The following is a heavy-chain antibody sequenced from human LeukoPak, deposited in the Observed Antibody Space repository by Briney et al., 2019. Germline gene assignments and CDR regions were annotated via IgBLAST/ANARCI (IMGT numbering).Heavy chain of an antibody. D-gene: IGHD4-23*01. V-gene: IGHV1-18*01. CDR1: GYTFTSYG. J-gene: IGHJ3*02. CDR2: ISAYNGNT. CDR3: ARDPGGNGKLDAFDI. Sequence: ASVTVSCKASGYTFTSYGISWVRQAPGQGLEWMGWISAYNGNTNYAQKLQGRVTMTTDTSTSTAYMELRSLRSDDTAVYYCARDPGGNGKLDAFDIWGQGTMVTVSS.